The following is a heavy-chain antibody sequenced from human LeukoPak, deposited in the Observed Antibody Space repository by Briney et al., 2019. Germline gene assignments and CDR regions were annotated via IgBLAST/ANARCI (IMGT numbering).Heavy chain of an antibody. CDR2: ISAYNGNT. CDR1: GYTFTSYA. D-gene: IGHD5-12*01. V-gene: IGHV1-18*01. CDR3: ARGSQALRGYSGYANWFDP. Sequence: ASVKVSCKASGYTFTSYAIHWVRQAPGQRLEWMGWISAYNGNTNYAQKLQGRVTMTTDTSTSTAYMELRSLRSDDTAVYYCARGSQALRGYSGYANWFDPWGQGTLVTVSS. J-gene: IGHJ5*02.